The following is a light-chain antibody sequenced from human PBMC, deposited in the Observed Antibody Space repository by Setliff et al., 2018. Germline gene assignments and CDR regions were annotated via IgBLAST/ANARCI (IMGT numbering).Light chain of an antibody. CDR1: SGDVGAYNF. CDR2: EVT. Sequence: QSVLTQPPSASGSPGQSLTISCTGTSGDVGAYNFVSWYQQHPGKAPKLIIYEVTKRPSGVPDRFSGFKSGNTASLTVSGLQAEDEADYYCSSYAASYNPYVFGTGTKVTVL. CDR3: SSYAASYNPYV. J-gene: IGLJ1*01. V-gene: IGLV2-8*01.